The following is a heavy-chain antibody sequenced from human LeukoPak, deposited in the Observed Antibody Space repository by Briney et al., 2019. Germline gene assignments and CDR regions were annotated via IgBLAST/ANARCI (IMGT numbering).Heavy chain of an antibody. V-gene: IGHV3-30*04. J-gene: IGHJ4*02. CDR3: ARLRYFDWLLFFDY. CDR1: GFTFRNYM. Sequence: PGGSLRLSCAASGFTFRNYMMHWVRQAPGKGLDWVAVILEDGSIQHYADSVKGRFTISRDNSRNTVFLQMNSLRAEDTAVYYCARLRYFDWLLFFDYWGQGTLVTVSS. D-gene: IGHD3-9*01. CDR2: ILEDGSIQ.